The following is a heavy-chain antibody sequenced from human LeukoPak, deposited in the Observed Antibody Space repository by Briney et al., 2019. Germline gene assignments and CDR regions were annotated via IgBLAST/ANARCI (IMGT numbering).Heavy chain of an antibody. CDR1: GFSFSSYA. Sequence: GGSLRLSCAASGFSFSSYAMNWVRLAPGRGLEWVSHIGGGGSPTFYSDSVRGRFTISRDNSKGTLYLQMNSLRVDDTAVYFCAKDSIEYNGIYNVFAFGGKGKLVTASS. D-gene: IGHD2/OR15-2a*01. CDR3: AKDSIEYNGIYNVFAF. CDR2: IGGGGSPT. J-gene: IGHJ3*01. V-gene: IGHV3-23*01.